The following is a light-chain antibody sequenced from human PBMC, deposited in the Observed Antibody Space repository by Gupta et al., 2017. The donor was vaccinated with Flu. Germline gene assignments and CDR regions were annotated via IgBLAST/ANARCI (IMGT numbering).Light chain of an antibody. CDR2: LAS. J-gene: IGKJ2*01. V-gene: IGKV2-28*01. CDR3: RQDLPTYT. CDR1: QSLLNSNGHNY. Sequence: DIVMTQSPLSLPVTPGEPASISCRSSQSLLNSNGHNYLDWYLQKPGQSPQLLIYLASSRASGVPDRFSGSGEGKDFTLKSSRGEDEDGGVYYGRQDLPTYTFGQGTKLEIK.